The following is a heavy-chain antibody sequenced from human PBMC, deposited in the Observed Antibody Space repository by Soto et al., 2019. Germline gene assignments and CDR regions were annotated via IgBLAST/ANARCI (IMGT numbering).Heavy chain of an antibody. CDR1: GFTFSSYS. CDR2: ISSSSSTI. J-gene: IGHJ3*02. D-gene: IGHD1-26*01. Sequence: GGSLRLSCAASGFTFSSYSMNWVRQAPGKGLEWVSYISSSSSTIYYADSVKGRFTISRDNAKNSLYLQMNSLRDEDTAVYYCARVGQWELLRPDSSGVSVGAFDIWGQGTMVTVSS. CDR3: ARVGQWELLRPDSSGVSVGAFDI. V-gene: IGHV3-48*02.